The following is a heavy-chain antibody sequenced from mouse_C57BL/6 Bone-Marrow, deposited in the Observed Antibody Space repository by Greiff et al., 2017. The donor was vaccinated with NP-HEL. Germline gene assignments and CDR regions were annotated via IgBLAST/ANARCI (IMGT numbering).Heavy chain of an antibody. Sequence: ESGPGMVKPSQSLSLTCTVTGYSITSGYDWHWIRHFPGNKLEWMGYISYSGSTNYNPSLKSRISITHDTSKNHFFLKLNSVTTEDTATYYCARGKGYYGSSSYFDYWGQGTTLTVSS. D-gene: IGHD1-1*01. V-gene: IGHV3-1*01. J-gene: IGHJ2*01. CDR2: ISYSGST. CDR1: GYSITSGYD. CDR3: ARGKGYYGSSSYFDY.